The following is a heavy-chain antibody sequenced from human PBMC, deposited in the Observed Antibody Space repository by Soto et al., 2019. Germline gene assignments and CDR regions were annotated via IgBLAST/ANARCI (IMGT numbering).Heavy chain of an antibody. Sequence: SETLSLTCDVSGVSISSSHWWCVLRQPPGKGLEWIGEVYHSGSANYNPSLKSRVSMSVDKSKNQFSLRLTSVTAADTALYFCARIAVVPSALDPWGQGTLVTVSS. CDR3: ARIAVVPSALDP. CDR1: GVSISSSHW. CDR2: VYHSGSA. D-gene: IGHD2-2*01. V-gene: IGHV4-4*02. J-gene: IGHJ5*02.